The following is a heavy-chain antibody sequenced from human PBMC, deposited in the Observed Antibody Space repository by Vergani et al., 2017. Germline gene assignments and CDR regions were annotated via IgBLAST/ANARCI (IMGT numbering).Heavy chain of an antibody. V-gene: IGHV4-38-2*02. D-gene: IGHD3-16*01. Sequence: QVQLQASGPGLVKPSETLSLTCSVSGYSIRHGYYWGWIQQPPGKGLEWIATVFHSGSAYYNPSLRRRVTISVETSKNQFSLRLTTLTAADTAGYYCARQFWVSQGVGAFEPWGRGTEVSVSS. CDR3: ARQFWVSQGVGAFEP. J-gene: IGHJ3*01. CDR1: GYSIRHGYY. CDR2: VFHSGSA.